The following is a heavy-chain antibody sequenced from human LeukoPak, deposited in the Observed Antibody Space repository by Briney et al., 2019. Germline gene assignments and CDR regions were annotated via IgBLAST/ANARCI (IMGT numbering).Heavy chain of an antibody. CDR3: ARDQGCSSTNSDPLFFHY. CDR1: GFTFSTYG. Sequence: GGSLRLSCAASGFTFSTYGMHWVRQAPGKGLEWVGIIWYDGSNTCYADSVRGRFTISRDNSQNTLYLQMNSLRAEDTAVYYCARDQGCSSTNSDPLFFHYWGQGTLVTVSP. D-gene: IGHD2-2*01. V-gene: IGHV3-33*01. J-gene: IGHJ4*02. CDR2: IWYDGSNT.